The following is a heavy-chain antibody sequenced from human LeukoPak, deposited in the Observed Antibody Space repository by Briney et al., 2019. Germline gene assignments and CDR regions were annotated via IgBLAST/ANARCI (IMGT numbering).Heavy chain of an antibody. Sequence: GGSLRLSCAASGFTVSSNYMSWVRQAPGKGLEWVSVIYSGGSTYYADSVKGRFTISRDNSKNTLYLQMNSLRAEDTAVYYCARDAVATFDAFDIWGQGTMVTVSS. V-gene: IGHV3-53*01. CDR1: GFTVSSNY. J-gene: IGHJ3*02. CDR3: ARDAVATFDAFDI. CDR2: IYSGGST. D-gene: IGHD5-12*01.